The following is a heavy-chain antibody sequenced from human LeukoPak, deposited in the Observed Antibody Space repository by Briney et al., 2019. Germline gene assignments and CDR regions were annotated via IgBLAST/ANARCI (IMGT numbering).Heavy chain of an antibody. Sequence: ASVKVSCKASGYTFTGYYMHWVRQAPGQGLEWMGWINPNSGGTNYAQKFQGWVTMTRDTSISTAYMELSRLRSDDTAVYYCARVLANSSSWSNPTGAFDPWGQGTLVTVSS. D-gene: IGHD6-13*01. CDR3: ARVLANSSSWSNPTGAFDP. V-gene: IGHV1-2*04. CDR2: INPNSGGT. CDR1: GYTFTGYY. J-gene: IGHJ5*02.